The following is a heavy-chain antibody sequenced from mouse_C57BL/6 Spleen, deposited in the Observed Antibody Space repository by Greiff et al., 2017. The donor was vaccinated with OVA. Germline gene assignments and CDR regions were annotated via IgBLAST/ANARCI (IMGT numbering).Heavy chain of an antibody. CDR3: ARSYAMDY. J-gene: IGHJ4*01. CDR1: GYTFTSYW. V-gene: IGHV1-52*01. Sequence: QVQLQQPGAELVRPGSSVKLSCKASGYTFTSYWMPWVKQRPIQGLEWIGNIDPSDSGTHYNQKFKDKATLTVDKSSSTAYMQLSSLTSEDSAVYYCARSYAMDYWGQGTSVTVSS. CDR2: IDPSDSGT.